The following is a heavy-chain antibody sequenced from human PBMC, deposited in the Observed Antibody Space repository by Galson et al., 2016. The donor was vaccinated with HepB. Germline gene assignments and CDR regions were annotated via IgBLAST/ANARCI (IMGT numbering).Heavy chain of an antibody. V-gene: IGHV1-69*01. D-gene: IGHD3-10*01. CDR3: ASHTRGQYDSGRYEFNY. Sequence: VKVSCKASGGDFHNYAYTWVRQAPGHGLEWVGGIVPSLERAIVDQTFQGRLSISADESTTTVYMELSSLRSDDPAVYYCASHTRGQYDSGRYEFNYWGQGTLVTVSS. CDR2: IVPSLERA. J-gene: IGHJ4*02. CDR1: GGDFHNYA.